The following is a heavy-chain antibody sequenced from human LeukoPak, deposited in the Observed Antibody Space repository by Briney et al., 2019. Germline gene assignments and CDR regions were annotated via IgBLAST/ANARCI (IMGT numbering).Heavy chain of an antibody. V-gene: IGHV3-30*02. Sequence: PGGSLRLSCAASGFIFCGYGMRWVRQAPGKGLECVTFIRYEGSNKYYADSVKGRFTISRDNSENTLYLQMNSLRVEDTAVYYCAKESDVAAAGIDYWGQGTLVTVSS. CDR1: GFIFCGYG. J-gene: IGHJ4*02. D-gene: IGHD6-13*01. CDR2: IRYEGSNK. CDR3: AKESDVAAAGIDY.